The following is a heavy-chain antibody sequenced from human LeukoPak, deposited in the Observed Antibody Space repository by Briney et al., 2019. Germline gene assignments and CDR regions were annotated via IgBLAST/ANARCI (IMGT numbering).Heavy chain of an antibody. D-gene: IGHD1-20*01. CDR1: GSSISSYY. CDR2: IYYSEST. CDR3: ARGMTPHSFDY. J-gene: IGHJ4*02. Sequence: SETLSLTCTVSGSSISSYYWSWIRQPPGKGLEWIGYIYYSESTNYNPSLKSRVTISVDTSKNQFSLKLSSVTAADTAVYYCARGMTPHSFDYWGQGTLVTVSS. V-gene: IGHV4-59*01.